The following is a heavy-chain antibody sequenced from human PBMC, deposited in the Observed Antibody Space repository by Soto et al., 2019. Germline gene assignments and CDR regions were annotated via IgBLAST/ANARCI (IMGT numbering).Heavy chain of an antibody. CDR2: IIPKNGRT. Sequence: QVQLVQSGAEVKKPGASVKVSCKASGYTFTGYYIHWVRQAPGQGLEWMGWIIPKNGRTKYGQKFQDRVTMTRDTPISTAYMELSRLRSDDTAVYYCARGTFDNSGDYFAGWFDPWGQGTLVTVSS. J-gene: IGHJ5*02. CDR3: ARGTFDNSGDYFAGWFDP. CDR1: GYTFTGYY. D-gene: IGHD3-22*01. V-gene: IGHV1-2*02.